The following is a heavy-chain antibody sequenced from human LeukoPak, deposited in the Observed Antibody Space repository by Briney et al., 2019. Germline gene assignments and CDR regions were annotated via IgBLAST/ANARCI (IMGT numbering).Heavy chain of an antibody. CDR2: INYDGSST. CDR1: GFTLRSRW. Sequence: GGSLRLSCAASGFTLRSRWMHWVRQAPGKGLVWVSRINYDGSSTTYADSVKGRFAISRDNAKNTLFLQMNSLRVEDTAMYYCAREAPGGYDNFDNWGQGALVTVSP. D-gene: IGHD5-12*01. J-gene: IGHJ4*02. V-gene: IGHV3-74*01. CDR3: AREAPGGYDNFDN.